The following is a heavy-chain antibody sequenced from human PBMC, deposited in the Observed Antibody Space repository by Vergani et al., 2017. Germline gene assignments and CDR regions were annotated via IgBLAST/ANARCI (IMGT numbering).Heavy chain of an antibody. CDR1: GGTFSSYA. Sequence: QVQLVQSGAEVKKPGSSVKVSCKASGGTFSSYAISWVRQAPGQGLEWMGRIIPIFGTANYAQKFQGRVTITADESTSTAYMELSSLRSEDTAVYYCARDAEKLVPTFGTIFGVAPHYYYMDVWGKGTTVTVSS. CDR3: ARDAEKLVPTFGTIFGVAPHYYYMDV. D-gene: IGHD3-3*01. V-gene: IGHV1-69*18. CDR2: IIPIFGTA. J-gene: IGHJ6*03.